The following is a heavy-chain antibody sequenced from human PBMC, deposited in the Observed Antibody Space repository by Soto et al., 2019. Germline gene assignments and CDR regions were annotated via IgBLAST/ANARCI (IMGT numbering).Heavy chain of an antibody. CDR1: GGSISSYY. CDR3: ARGVGDYDSSGYSPAYFDS. CDR2: IYYSGST. D-gene: IGHD3-22*01. J-gene: IGHJ4*01. Sequence: SETLSLTCTVSGGSISSYYWSWIRQPPGKGLEWIDYIYYSGSTNYNPSLQSRVTISVDTSKNQFSLKLTSVTAADTAVYYCARGVGDYDSSGYSPAYFDSWGHGMLVTVSS. V-gene: IGHV4-59*01.